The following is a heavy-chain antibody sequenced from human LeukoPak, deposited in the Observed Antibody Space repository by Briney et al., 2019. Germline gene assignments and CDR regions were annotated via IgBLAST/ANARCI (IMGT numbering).Heavy chain of an antibody. D-gene: IGHD1-1*01. CDR1: GFTFSSNY. CDR2: IYSGGST. J-gene: IGHJ4*02. CDR3: ARETGVYYFDY. V-gene: IGHV3-66*01. Sequence: GGSLRLSCAASGFTFSSNYMSWVRQAPGKGLEWVSVIYSGGSTYYADSVKGRFTISRDNYKNTLYLQMNSLRAEDTAVYYCARETGVYYFDYWGQGTLVTVSS.